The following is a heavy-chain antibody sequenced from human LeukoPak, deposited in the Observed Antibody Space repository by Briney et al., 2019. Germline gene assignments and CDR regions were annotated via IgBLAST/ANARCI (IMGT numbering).Heavy chain of an antibody. V-gene: IGHV3-11*01. Sequence: NAGGSLRLSCAASGFTFSDYYMSWIRRAPGKGLEWVSYISSSGSTIYYADSVKGRFTISRDNAKNSLYLQMNSLRAEDTAVYYCARDARIAVAGTTDYWGQGTLVTVSS. CDR3: ARDARIAVAGTTDY. D-gene: IGHD6-19*01. J-gene: IGHJ4*02. CDR1: GFTFSDYY. CDR2: ISSSGSTI.